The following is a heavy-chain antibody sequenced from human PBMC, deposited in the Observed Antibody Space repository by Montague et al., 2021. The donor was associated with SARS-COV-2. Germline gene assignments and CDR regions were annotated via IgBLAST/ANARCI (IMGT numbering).Heavy chain of an antibody. D-gene: IGHD5-12*01. CDR3: ARAVIYGGYAFAYFDF. V-gene: IGHV4-61*02. J-gene: IGHJ4*02. CDR2: VYTTGSI. CDR1: GGSISSDSYY. Sequence: TLSLTCTVSGGSISSDSYYWSWIRQPAGKGLEWIGRVYTTGSINYNPSLKSRVTISGDTSRNQFSLRLTSVTAADTAMYYCARAVIYGGYAFAYFDFWGQGVLVTVSS.